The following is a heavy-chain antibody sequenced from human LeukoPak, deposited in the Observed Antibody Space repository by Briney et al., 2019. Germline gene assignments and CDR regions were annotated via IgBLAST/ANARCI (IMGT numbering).Heavy chain of an antibody. D-gene: IGHD3-22*01. CDR1: GFIFTSYA. CDR3: AKVRGYYDSSGYFDS. V-gene: IGHV3-23*01. Sequence: PGGSLRLSCAASGFIFTSYAMSWVRQAPGKGLEWVSSISGSGGSTFYAASVRGRFTISRDNSRNTLYLQMNSLRAEDTAVYYCAKVRGYYDSSGYFDSWGQGALVTVSS. J-gene: IGHJ5*01. CDR2: ISGSGGST.